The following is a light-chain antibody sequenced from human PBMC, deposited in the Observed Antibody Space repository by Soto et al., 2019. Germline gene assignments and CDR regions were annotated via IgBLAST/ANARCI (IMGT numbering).Light chain of an antibody. Sequence: QSVLTQPPSVSAGPGQKVTISCSGGSSNIGNNYVSWYQQLPGTAPKLLIYDNNKRPSGIPDRFSGSKSGTSATLGITGLQTGDEADYYCGTWDSSLSALYVFGTGTKVTVL. CDR2: DNN. CDR1: SSNIGNNY. J-gene: IGLJ1*01. V-gene: IGLV1-51*01. CDR3: GTWDSSLSALYV.